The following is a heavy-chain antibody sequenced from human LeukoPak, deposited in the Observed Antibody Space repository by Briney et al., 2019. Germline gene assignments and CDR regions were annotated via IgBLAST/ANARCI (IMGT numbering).Heavy chain of an antibody. CDR3: ARVAGYYDSSPLGD. CDR2: ISGSGGST. V-gene: IGHV3-23*01. J-gene: IGHJ4*02. D-gene: IGHD3-22*01. CDR1: GFTFSSYA. Sequence: GGSLRLSCAASGFTFSSYAMSWVRQAPGKGLEWVSAISGSGGSTYYADSVKGRFTISRDNSKNTLYLQMNSLRAEDTAVYYCARVAGYYDSSPLGDWGQGTLVTVSS.